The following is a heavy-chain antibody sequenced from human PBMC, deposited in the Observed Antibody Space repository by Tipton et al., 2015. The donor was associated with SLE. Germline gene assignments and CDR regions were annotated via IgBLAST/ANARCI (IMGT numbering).Heavy chain of an antibody. Sequence: TLSLTCTVSGGSISSYYWSWIRQPPGKGLEWIGYIYYSGSTNYNPSLKSRVTISVDTSKNQFSLKLSSVTAADTAVYYCARGAVLIQDNSWFEPWGQGTLVTVSS. CDR1: GGSISSYY. V-gene: IGHV4-59*01. CDR2: IYYSGST. J-gene: IGHJ5*02. CDR3: ARGAVLIQDNSWFEP. D-gene: IGHD2-21*01.